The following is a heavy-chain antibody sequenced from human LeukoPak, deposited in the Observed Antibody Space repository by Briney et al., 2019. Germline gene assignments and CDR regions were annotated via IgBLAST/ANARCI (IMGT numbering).Heavy chain of an antibody. CDR1: GDPINDYY. J-gene: IGHJ4*02. CDR3: ARDLFASGGYFDS. Sequence: PSETLSLTCTVSGDPINDYYWSWIRQPPGRGCNGLAISFSGRPKYLPSLRSRVTLSIDTSKNQFSLKLSSVTAADTAVYYCARDLFASGGYFDSWGQGALVTVSP. CDR2: SFSGRP. D-gene: IGHD3-10*01. V-gene: IGHV4-59*01.